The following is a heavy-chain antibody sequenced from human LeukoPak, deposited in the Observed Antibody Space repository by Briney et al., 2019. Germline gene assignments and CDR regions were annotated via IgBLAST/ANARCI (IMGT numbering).Heavy chain of an antibody. V-gene: IGHV3-48*03. CDR3: TNHSLDD. D-gene: IGHD2-21*01. J-gene: IGHJ4*02. CDR2: ITPSGSST. CDR1: GFTFRTYE. Sequence: PGGSLRLSCVASGFTFRTYEMHWVRQAPGKGLEWLSYITPSGSSTYYADSVKGRFTISRDNAKSSPYLQMNSLRVEDTAVYYCTNHSLDDWGQGTLVTVSS.